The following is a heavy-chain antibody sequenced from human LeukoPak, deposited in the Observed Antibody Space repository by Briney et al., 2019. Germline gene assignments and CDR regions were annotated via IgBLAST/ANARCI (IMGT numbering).Heavy chain of an antibody. V-gene: IGHV1-2*04. CDR1: GYTFTGYY. CDR3: ATDSDYDSSPYGMDV. Sequence: ASVKVSCKASGYTFTGYYMHWVRQAPGQGLEWMGWINPNSGGTNYAQKFQGWVTMTRDTSISTAYMELSSLRSEDTAVYYCATDSDYDSSPYGMDVWGQGTTVTVSS. J-gene: IGHJ6*02. D-gene: IGHD3-22*01. CDR2: INPNSGGT.